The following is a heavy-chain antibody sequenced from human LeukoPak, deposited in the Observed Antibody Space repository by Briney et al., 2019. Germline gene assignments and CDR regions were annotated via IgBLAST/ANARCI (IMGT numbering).Heavy chain of an antibody. CDR3: ARLANDFWSGYYSQDY. CDR2: IYSGGST. CDR1: GFTVSSNY. D-gene: IGHD3-3*01. J-gene: IGHJ4*02. Sequence: GGSLRLSCAAPGFTVSSNYMSWVRQAPGKGLEWVSVIYSGGSTYYADSVKGRFTISRDNSKNTLYLQMNSLRAEDTAVYYCARLANDFWSGYYSQDYWGQGTLVTVSS. V-gene: IGHV3-53*01.